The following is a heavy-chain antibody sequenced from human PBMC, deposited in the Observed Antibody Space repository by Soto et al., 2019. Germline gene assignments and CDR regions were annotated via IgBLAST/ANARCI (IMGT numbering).Heavy chain of an antibody. CDR2: IYSGGST. CDR3: ARRHSATWLFDY. Sequence: SETLSLTCAVSGGAICGRSNYWGWIRQPPGKGLEYIGSIYSGGSTYYNPSLKSRVTLSVDATQNQFSLRLTSVTAADTAVYYCARRHSATWLFDYWGLGTLVTVSS. CDR1: GGAICGRSNY. V-gene: IGHV4-39*01. D-gene: IGHD3-9*01. J-gene: IGHJ4*02.